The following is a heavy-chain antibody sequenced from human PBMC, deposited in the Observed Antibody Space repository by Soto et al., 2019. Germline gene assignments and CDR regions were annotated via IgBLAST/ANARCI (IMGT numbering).Heavy chain of an antibody. J-gene: IGHJ4*02. CDR3: ARGATSTGWLSDY. D-gene: IGHD6-19*01. CDR2: ITSSSSYI. CDR1: GFTFSSSS. V-gene: IGHV3-48*02. Sequence: EVQVVESGGGLVQPGGSLKLSCAGSGFTFSSSSMNWVRQAPGKGLEWVSYITSSSSYIDYADSVKGRFTTSRDNAKNSLYLQMNSLGDEDTAVYYCARGATSTGWLSDYWGQGTLVTVSS.